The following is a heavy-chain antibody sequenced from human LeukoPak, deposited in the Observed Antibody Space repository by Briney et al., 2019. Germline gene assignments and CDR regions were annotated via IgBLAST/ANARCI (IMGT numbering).Heavy chain of an antibody. Sequence: PGGSLRLSCAASGFTFSSYAMSWVRQAPGKGLEWVSTISGSDDSTYYADSVKGRFTISRDNSKNTVYLHMNSLRAEDTAVYYCAKGRGTTVTSAANYWGQGTLVTVSS. D-gene: IGHD4-17*01. CDR2: ISGSDDST. CDR3: AKGRGTTVTSAANY. CDR1: GFTFSSYA. J-gene: IGHJ4*02. V-gene: IGHV3-23*01.